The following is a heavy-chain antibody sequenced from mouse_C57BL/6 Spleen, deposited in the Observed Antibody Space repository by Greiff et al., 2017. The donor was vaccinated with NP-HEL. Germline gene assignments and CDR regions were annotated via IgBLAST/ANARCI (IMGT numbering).Heavy chain of an antibody. CDR1: GYTFTSYW. CDR3: ARTYGSSWNYAMDY. Sequence: QVQLQQSGAELVRPGSSVKLSCKASGYTFTSYWMHWVKQRPIQGLEWIGNIDPSDSETHYNQKFKDKATLTVDKSSSTAYMQLSSLTSEDSAVYYCARTYGSSWNYAMDYWGQGTSVTVSS. CDR2: IDPSDSET. J-gene: IGHJ4*01. V-gene: IGHV1-52*01. D-gene: IGHD1-1*01.